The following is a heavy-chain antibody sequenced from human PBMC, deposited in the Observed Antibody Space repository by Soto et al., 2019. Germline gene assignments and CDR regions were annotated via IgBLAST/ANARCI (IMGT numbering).Heavy chain of an antibody. D-gene: IGHD3-10*01. Sequence: VGSLRLSCAASGFTFSSYGMRWVRQAPGKGLEWAAVISYDGSNKYYADSVKGRFTISRDNSKNTLYLQMNSLRAEDTAVYYCAKDNDGYYGSGWDYWGQGTLVTVSS. CDR3: AKDNDGYYGSGWDY. J-gene: IGHJ4*02. CDR2: ISYDGSNK. V-gene: IGHV3-30*18. CDR1: GFTFSSYG.